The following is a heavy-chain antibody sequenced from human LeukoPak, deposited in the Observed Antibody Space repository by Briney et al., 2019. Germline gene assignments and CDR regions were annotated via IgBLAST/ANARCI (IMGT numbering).Heavy chain of an antibody. CDR3: ASGQDGWFGGPHFLDY. V-gene: IGHV1-18*04. J-gene: IGHJ4*02. CDR2: ISAYNGNT. D-gene: IGHD3-10*01. Sequence: ASVKVSCKASGYTFTGYYMHWVRQAPGQGLEWMGWISAYNGNTNYAQKLQGRVTMTTDTSTSTAYMELRSLRSDDTAVYYCASGQDGWFGGPHFLDYWGQGTLVTVSS. CDR1: GYTFTGYY.